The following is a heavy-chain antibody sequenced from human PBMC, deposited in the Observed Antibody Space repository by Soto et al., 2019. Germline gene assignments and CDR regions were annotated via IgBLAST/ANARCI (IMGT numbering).Heavy chain of an antibody. V-gene: IGHV4-31*03. D-gene: IGHD1-26*01. CDR3: ARDGGPLVATTRGYYFDY. CDR1: GGSISSGGYY. CDR2: IYYSEST. J-gene: IGHJ4*02. Sequence: SETLSLTCTVSGGSISSGGYYWSWIRQHPGKGLEWIGYIYYSESTYYNPSLKSRVTISVDTSKNQFSLKLSSVTAADTAVYYCARDGGPLVATTRGYYFDYWGQGTLDTVSS.